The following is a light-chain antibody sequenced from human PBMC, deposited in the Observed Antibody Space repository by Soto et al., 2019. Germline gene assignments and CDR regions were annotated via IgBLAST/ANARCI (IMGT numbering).Light chain of an antibody. CDR1: SSDVGSYNL. CDR2: EDN. J-gene: IGLJ3*02. V-gene: IGLV2-23*01. CDR3: CSHVANGLWV. Sequence: QSVLTQPASVSGSPGQSITISCTGTSSDVGSYNLVSWYQQHPGKAPKLMISEDNKRPSGVSNRFSGSKSGNTASLTISGLQAEDEADYYCCSHVANGLWVFGGGTKLTVL.